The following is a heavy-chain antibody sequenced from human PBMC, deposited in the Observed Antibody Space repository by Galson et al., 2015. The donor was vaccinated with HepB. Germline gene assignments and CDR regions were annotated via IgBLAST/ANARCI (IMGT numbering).Heavy chain of an antibody. V-gene: IGHV6-1*01. CDR1: GDSVSGHSAA. CDR2: TYYRSKWYN. J-gene: IGHJ3*02. CDR3: ARAPGIAVAGIIVAFDI. D-gene: IGHD6-19*01. Sequence: CAISGDSVSGHSAAWNWIRQSPSRGLEWLGRTYYRSKWYNDYAVSVESRITINPDTSKNQFSLQLNSVTPEDTAVYYCARAPGIAVAGIIVAFDIWGQGTMVTVSS.